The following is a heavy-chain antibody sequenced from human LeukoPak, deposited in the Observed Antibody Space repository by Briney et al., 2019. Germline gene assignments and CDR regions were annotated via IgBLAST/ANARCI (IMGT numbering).Heavy chain of an antibody. J-gene: IGHJ4*02. D-gene: IGHD3-9*01. CDR2: IVPIHGTA. CDR1: GGTFSSYA. Sequence: GASVKVSCKASGGTFSSYAFSWVRQAPGQGLEWMGVIVPIHGTANYAQKFQGRVTITADESTSTAYMEVSSLRSEDTAVYYCARGAYDIVTGSQIDYWGQGTLVTVSS. CDR3: ARGAYDIVTGSQIDY. V-gene: IGHV1-69*13.